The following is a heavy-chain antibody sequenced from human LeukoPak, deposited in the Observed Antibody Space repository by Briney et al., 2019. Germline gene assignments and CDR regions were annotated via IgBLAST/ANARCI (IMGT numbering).Heavy chain of an antibody. D-gene: IGHD1-26*01. CDR1: GGSISSYY. V-gene: IGHV4-4*07. J-gene: IGHJ4*02. Sequence: SETLSLTCTVSGGSISSYYWSWLRQPAATGLEWIGRIYSSGSTNYNPSLKSRVTMSVDTSKNQFSLRLTSVTAADTAVYYCARMYSGTYGGIDYWGQGTLVTVSS. CDR2: IYSSGST. CDR3: ARMYSGTYGGIDY.